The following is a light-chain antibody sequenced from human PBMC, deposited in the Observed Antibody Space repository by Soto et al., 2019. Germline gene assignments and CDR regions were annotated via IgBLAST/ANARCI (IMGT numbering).Light chain of an antibody. CDR1: SSDVGGFNF. CDR3: SSYTSGSTYV. Sequence: QSALTQPASVSGSPGQSITISCTGTSSDVGGFNFVSWYLQHPGKVPRLIIYEISSRPSGVSHRFSGSRSGNTASLTISGLQAEDEADYYCSSYTSGSTYVFGSGTKLTVL. CDR2: EIS. V-gene: IGLV2-14*01. J-gene: IGLJ1*01.